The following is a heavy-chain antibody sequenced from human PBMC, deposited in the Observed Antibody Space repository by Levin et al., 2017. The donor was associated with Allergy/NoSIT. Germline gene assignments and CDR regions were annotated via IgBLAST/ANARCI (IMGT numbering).Heavy chain of an antibody. CDR1: GYSFTSYW. V-gene: IGHV5-10-1*01. J-gene: IGHJ6*03. CDR2: IDPSDSYT. Sequence: GESLKISCKGSGYSFTSYWISWVRQMPGKGLEWMGRIDPSDSYTNYSPSFQGHVTISADKSISTAYLQWSSLKASDTAMYYCARCGDSGYELYYYYYMDVWGKGTTVTVSS. CDR3: ARCGDSGYELYYYYYMDV. D-gene: IGHD5-12*01.